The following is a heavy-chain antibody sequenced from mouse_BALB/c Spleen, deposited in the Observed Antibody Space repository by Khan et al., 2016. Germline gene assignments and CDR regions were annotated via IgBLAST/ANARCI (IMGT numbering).Heavy chain of an antibody. J-gene: IGHJ2*01. D-gene: IGHD1-1*01. CDR2: IHYSGTT. CDR3: ARSGFDFGRRYYFDY. V-gene: IGHV3-2*02. CDR1: DYSITNDYA. Sequence: EVKLEESGPGLVKPSQSLSLTCTVSDYSITNDYAWNWIRQFPGNKLEWMGYIHYSGTTRSNPSLKSRISITRDTSKNQFFLQLNSVTAEDTATYYCARSGFDFGRRYYFDYWGQGTTLSVSS.